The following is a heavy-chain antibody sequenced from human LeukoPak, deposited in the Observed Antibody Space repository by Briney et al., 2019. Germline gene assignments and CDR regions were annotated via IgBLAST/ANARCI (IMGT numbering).Heavy chain of an antibody. CDR1: GFTFSSYA. J-gene: IGHJ4*02. CDR2: ISGSGGST. Sequence: PGGSLRLSCAASGFTFSSYAMSGVRQARGRGREWVSAISGSGGSTYYADSVKGRFTISRDNSKNTLYLQMNSLRAEDTAVYYCAKTGEGRYCSSTSCYPLDYWGQGTLVTVSS. CDR3: AKTGEGRYCSSTSCYPLDY. V-gene: IGHV3-23*01. D-gene: IGHD2-2*01.